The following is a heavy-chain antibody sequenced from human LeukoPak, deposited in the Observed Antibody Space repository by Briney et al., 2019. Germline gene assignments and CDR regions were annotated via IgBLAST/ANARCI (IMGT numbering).Heavy chain of an antibody. Sequence: HPGGSLRLSCAASGITFSSYAMSWVRQAPGKGLEWVSGISGSSDNTYYADSVKGRFTISRDNSKNTLYVQVNSLGTEDTAAYYCAKGSYYDSSGSFYFDYWGQGTLVTVSS. CDR2: ISGSSDNT. J-gene: IGHJ4*02. CDR1: GITFSSYA. CDR3: AKGSYYDSSGSFYFDY. D-gene: IGHD3-22*01. V-gene: IGHV3-23*01.